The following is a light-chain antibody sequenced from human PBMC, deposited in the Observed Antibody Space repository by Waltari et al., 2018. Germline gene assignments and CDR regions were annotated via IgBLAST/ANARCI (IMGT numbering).Light chain of an antibody. J-gene: IGLJ1*01. V-gene: IGLV1-47*01. CDR3: AVWEGSLKV. CDR2: KNH. Sequence: SVLTQPPPVSGTPGQRVTHPCSGSTPNVGTNYVFWYQLPPGAAPRLLIYKNHQRPSGVPARFSGSKSGTSASLAISGLRSEDEGDYYCAVWEGSLKVFGAGTKVTVL. CDR1: TPNVGTNY.